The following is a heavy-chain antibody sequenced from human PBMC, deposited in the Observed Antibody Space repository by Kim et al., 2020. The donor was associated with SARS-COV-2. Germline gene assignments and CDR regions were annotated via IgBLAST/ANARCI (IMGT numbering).Heavy chain of an antibody. CDR3: ARDPIVVVPAAPIDDAFDI. Sequence: SRVTMSVDTSKNQFSLKMSSVTAADTAVYYCARDPIVVVPAAPIDDAFDIWGQGTMVTVSS. V-gene: IGHV4-31*02. D-gene: IGHD2-2*01. J-gene: IGHJ3*02.